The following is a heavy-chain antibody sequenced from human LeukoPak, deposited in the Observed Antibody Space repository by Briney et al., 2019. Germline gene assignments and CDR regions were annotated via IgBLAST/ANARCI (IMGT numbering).Heavy chain of an antibody. V-gene: IGHV1-2*02. D-gene: IGHD2-2*01. CDR3: ARDLVVVPAAPIEEDY. CDR1: GYTFTGYY. J-gene: IGHJ4*02. Sequence: GASVKVTCKASGYTFTGYYMHWVRQAPGQGLEWMGWINPNSGGTNYAQKFQGRVTMTRDTSISTAYMELSRLRSDDTAVYYCARDLVVVPAAPIEEDYWGQGTLVTVSS. CDR2: INPNSGGT.